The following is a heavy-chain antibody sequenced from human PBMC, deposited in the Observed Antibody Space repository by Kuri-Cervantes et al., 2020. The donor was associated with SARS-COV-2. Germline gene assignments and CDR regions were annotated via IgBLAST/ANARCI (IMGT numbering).Heavy chain of an antibody. CDR2: ISAYNGNT. V-gene: IGHV1-18*01. Sequence: ASVKVSCKASGYTFTSYGISWVRQAPGQGLEWMGWISAYNGNTNYAQKLQGRVTMTTDTSTSTAYMELRSLRSDDTAVYYCARGHTGSSWDNWFDPWGQGTLVTVSS. D-gene: IGHD6-13*01. CDR1: GYTFTSYG. J-gene: IGHJ5*02. CDR3: ARGHTGSSWDNWFDP.